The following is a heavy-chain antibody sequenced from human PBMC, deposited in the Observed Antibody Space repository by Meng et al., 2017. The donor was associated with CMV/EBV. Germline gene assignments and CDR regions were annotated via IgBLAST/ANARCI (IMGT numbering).Heavy chain of an antibody. CDR1: GFTFSSYG. V-gene: IGHV3-30*18. Sequence: SGFTFSSYGMHWVRQAPGKGLEWVAVISYDGSNKYYADSVKGRFTISRDNSKNTLYLQMNSLRAEDTAVYYCAKSGYYYDSSGYYPDYWGQGTLVIVSS. CDR2: ISYDGSNK. J-gene: IGHJ4*02. D-gene: IGHD3-22*01. CDR3: AKSGYYYDSSGYYPDY.